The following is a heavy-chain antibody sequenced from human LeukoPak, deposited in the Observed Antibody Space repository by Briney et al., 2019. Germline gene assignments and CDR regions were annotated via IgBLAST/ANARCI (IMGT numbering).Heavy chain of an antibody. J-gene: IGHJ3*02. CDR2: IYPGDSDT. Sequence: SGESLKISCQGSGYSFTTYWIGWVRQMPGKGLEWMGIIYPGDSDTRYSPSFQGQVTISADKSISTAYLQWSSLKASDTAIFYCARSTMVRGVTHHVFDIWGQGTMVTVSS. CDR1: GYSFTTYW. CDR3: ARSTMVRGVTHHVFDI. V-gene: IGHV5-51*01. D-gene: IGHD3-10*01.